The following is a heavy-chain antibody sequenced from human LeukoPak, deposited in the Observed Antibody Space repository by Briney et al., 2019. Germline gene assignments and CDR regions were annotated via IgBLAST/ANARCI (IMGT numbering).Heavy chain of an antibody. CDR2: IYTSGST. D-gene: IGHD4-17*01. Sequence: SETLSLTCTVSGGSISGYYWSWIRQPAGKGLEWIGRIYTSGSTNYNPSLKSRVTMSLDRSKNQVSLTLSSVTAADTAVYYCARGPYIEITMTTWIHYYYMDVWGKGTTVTISS. CDR3: ARGPYIEITMTTWIHYYYMDV. CDR1: GGSISGYY. J-gene: IGHJ6*03. V-gene: IGHV4-4*07.